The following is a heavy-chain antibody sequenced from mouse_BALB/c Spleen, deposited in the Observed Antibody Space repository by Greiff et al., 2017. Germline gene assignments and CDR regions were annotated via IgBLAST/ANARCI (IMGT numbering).Heavy chain of an antibody. CDR1: GYTFTSYW. Sequence: QVQLKQSGAELAKPGASVKMSCKASGYTFTSYWMHWVKQRPGQGLEWIGYINPSTGYTEYNQKFKDKATLTADKSSSTAYMQLSSLTSEDSAVYYCARYYGNYGLYYYAMDYWGQGTSVTVSS. V-gene: IGHV1-7*01. J-gene: IGHJ4*01. CDR2: INPSTGYT. D-gene: IGHD2-1*01. CDR3: ARYYGNYGLYYYAMDY.